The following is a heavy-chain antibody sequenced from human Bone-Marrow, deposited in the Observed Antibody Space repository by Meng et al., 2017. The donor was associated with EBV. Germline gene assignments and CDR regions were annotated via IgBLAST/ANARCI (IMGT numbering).Heavy chain of an antibody. V-gene: IGHV3-74*01. J-gene: IGHJ4*02. D-gene: IGHD2-15*01. CDR3: TRGLVIGAPVGF. CDR2: INGDGSST. Sequence: EVQLVESGGGLVQPXGSLRLSCAASGFTFGNYWMHWVRQAPGKGLVWVSRINGDGSSTNYADSVKGRFTISRDNAKNTLYLQMNSLSAEDTAVYYCTRGLVIGAPVGFWGQGTLVTVSS. CDR1: GFTFGNYW.